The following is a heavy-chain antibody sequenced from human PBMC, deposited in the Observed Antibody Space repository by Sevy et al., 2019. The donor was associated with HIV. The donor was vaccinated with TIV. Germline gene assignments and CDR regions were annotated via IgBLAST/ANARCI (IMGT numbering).Heavy chain of an antibody. D-gene: IGHD2-21*02. Sequence: ASVKVSCKASVYMFSNYYMNWVRQAPGQGLEWMGLINPNTGGTKYAQKFQDRVTMTRDTSLSIIYMELTGLSSDDTALYYCALTASPAHWGQGSLVTVSS. V-gene: IGHV1-2*02. CDR1: VYMFSNYY. CDR3: ALTASPAH. J-gene: IGHJ4*02. CDR2: INPNTGGT.